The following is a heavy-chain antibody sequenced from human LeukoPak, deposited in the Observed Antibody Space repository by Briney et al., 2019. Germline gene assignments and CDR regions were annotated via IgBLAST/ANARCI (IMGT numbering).Heavy chain of an antibody. V-gene: IGHV3-30*18. Sequence: GGSLRLSCAASGFTFSSYGMHWVRQAPGKGLEWVAVISYDGSNKYYADSVKGRFTISRDNSKNTLYLQMNSLRAEDTAVYYCAKLGIVVVVAAAFDIWGQGTMVTVSS. CDR3: AKLGIVVVVAAAFDI. J-gene: IGHJ3*02. CDR1: GFTFSSYG. D-gene: IGHD2-15*01. CDR2: ISYDGSNK.